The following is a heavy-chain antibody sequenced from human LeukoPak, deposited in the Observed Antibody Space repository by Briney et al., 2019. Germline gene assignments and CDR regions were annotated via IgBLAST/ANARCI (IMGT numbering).Heavy chain of an antibody. CDR3: ASSGSYYHRFDY. D-gene: IGHD3-10*01. V-gene: IGHV1-46*01. J-gene: IGHJ4*02. CDR1: GYTFTSYY. Sequence: ASVKVSCKASGYTFTSYYMHWVRQAPGQGLEWMGIINPSGGSTSYAQKFQGRVTITTDESTSTAYMELSSLRSEDTAVYYCASSGSYYHRFDYWGQGTLVTVSS. CDR2: INPSGGST.